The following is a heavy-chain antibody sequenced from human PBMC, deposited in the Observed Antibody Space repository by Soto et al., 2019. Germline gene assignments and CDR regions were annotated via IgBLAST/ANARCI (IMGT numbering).Heavy chain of an antibody. Sequence: QVQLVQSGAEVKKPGSSVKVSCKASGGTFSSYAISWVRQAPGQGLEWMGGIIPIFGTANYAQKFQGRVTITADESASTAYMELSSLRSEYTAVYYCASALVPDADGELWYGEHFDYWGQGTLVTVSS. V-gene: IGHV1-69*12. CDR1: GGTFSSYA. D-gene: IGHD2-2*01. CDR2: IIPIFGTA. J-gene: IGHJ4*02. CDR3: ASALVPDADGELWYGEHFDY.